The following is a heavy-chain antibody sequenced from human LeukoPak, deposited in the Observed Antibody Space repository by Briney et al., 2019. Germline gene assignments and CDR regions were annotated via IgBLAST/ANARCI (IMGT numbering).Heavy chain of an antibody. J-gene: IGHJ2*01. Sequence: GGSLRLSCAASGFTFSSYAMHWVRQAPGKGLEWVSGISWNSGSIGYADSVKGRFTVSRDNAKSSLYLQSNSLRAEDTAFYHCARGPHAREANWYFDLWGRGTLVTVSS. CDR3: ARGPHAREANWYFDL. V-gene: IGHV3-9*01. D-gene: IGHD1-26*01. CDR2: ISWNSGSI. CDR1: GFTFSSYA.